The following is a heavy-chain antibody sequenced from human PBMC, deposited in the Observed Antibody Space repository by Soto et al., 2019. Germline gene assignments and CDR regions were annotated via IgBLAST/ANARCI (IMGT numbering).Heavy chain of an antibody. CDR1: GFTFSSYG. J-gene: IGHJ4*02. D-gene: IGHD1-26*01. CDR3: ARDHYSGSSYPKNTFDY. CDR2: IWYDGSNK. V-gene: IGHV3-33*01. Sequence: GGSLRLSCAASGFTFSSYGMHWVRQAPGKGLEWVAVIWYDGSNKYYADSVKGRFTISRDNSKNTLYLQMNSLRAEDTAVYYCARDHYSGSSYPKNTFDYWGQGTLVTVSS.